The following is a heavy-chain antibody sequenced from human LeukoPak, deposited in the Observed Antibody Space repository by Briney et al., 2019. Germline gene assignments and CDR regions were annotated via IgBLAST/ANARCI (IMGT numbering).Heavy chain of an antibody. J-gene: IGHJ3*02. Sequence: SETLSLTCTVSGGSISSSSYYWGWIRQPPGKGLEWIGRIYYSGRTYYNPSLKSRVTISVDTSKNQFSLKLSSVTAADTAVYYCARSYDSSGYSYDGAFDIWGQGTMVTVSS. CDR3: ARSYDSSGYSYDGAFDI. CDR1: GGSISSSSYY. V-gene: IGHV4-39*01. D-gene: IGHD3-22*01. CDR2: IYYSGRT.